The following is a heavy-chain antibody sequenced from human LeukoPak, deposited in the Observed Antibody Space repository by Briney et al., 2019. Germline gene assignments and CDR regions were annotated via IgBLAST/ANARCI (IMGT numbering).Heavy chain of an antibody. CDR1: GGSISSGGYY. D-gene: IGHD3-10*01. CDR2: IYYSGST. V-gene: IGHV4-31*03. J-gene: IGHJ5*02. CDR3: ARDNYYGSGSYYLWFDP. Sequence: PSQTLSLTCTVSGGSISSGGYYWSWIRQHPGKGLEWIGYIYYSGSTYYNPSLKSRVTISVDTSKNQFSLKLGSVTAADTAVYYCARDNYYGSGSYYLWFDPWGQGTLVTVSS.